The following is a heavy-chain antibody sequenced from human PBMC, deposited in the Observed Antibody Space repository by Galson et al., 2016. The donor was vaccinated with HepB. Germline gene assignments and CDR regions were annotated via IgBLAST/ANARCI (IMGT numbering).Heavy chain of an antibody. CDR2: INPKNGGI. V-gene: IGHV1-2*02. CDR1: GYRFTGYY. Sequence: SVKVSCKASGYRFTGYYIHWVRQAPGQGLEWMGWINPKNGGINYARKLQGRVTLTRDTSISTAYMELSSLKSDDTAVYYCARTPENILGGSWMDYWGQGTLVTVSA. CDR3: ARTPENILGGSWMDY. D-gene: IGHD1-26*01. J-gene: IGHJ4*02.